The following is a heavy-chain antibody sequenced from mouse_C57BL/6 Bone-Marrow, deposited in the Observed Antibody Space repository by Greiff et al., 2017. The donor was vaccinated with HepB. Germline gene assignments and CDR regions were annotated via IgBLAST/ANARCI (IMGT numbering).Heavy chain of an antibody. Sequence: EVQVVESGGGLVKPGGSLKLSCAASGFTFSSYAMSWVRQTPEKRLEWVATISDGGSYTYYPDNVKGRFTISRDNAKNNLYLQMSHLKSEDTAMYYCARHGYRFAYWGQGTLVTVSA. CDR1: GFTFSSYA. J-gene: IGHJ3*01. CDR2: ISDGGSYT. V-gene: IGHV5-4*01. CDR3: ARHGYRFAY. D-gene: IGHD2-2*01.